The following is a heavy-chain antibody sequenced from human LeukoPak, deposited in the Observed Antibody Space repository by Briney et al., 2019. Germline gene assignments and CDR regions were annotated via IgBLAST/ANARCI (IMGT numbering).Heavy chain of an antibody. CDR1: GFTFSSYG. V-gene: IGHV3-30*03. D-gene: IGHD6-19*01. Sequence: GGSLRLSCAASGFTFSSYGMHWVRQAPGKGLEWVAVISNDGNNKYYADSVKGRFTISRDNSKNTLYLQMNSLRAEDTAVYYCARGRYSSGWTYFDYWGQGTLVTVSS. CDR2: ISNDGNNK. J-gene: IGHJ4*02. CDR3: ARGRYSSGWTYFDY.